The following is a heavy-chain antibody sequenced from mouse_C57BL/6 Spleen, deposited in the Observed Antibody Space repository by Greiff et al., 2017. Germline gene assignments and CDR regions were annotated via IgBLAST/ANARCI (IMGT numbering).Heavy chain of an antibody. D-gene: IGHD2-1*01. J-gene: IGHJ4*01. CDR2: IDPETGGT. Sequence: QVQLQQSGAELVRPGASVTLSCKASGYTFTDYEMHWVKQTPVHGLEWIGAIDPETGGTAYNQKFKGKAILTADKSSSTAYMELRSLTSEDSAVYYCTNGNSDYYAMDYWGQGTSVTVSS. CDR1: GYTFTDYE. V-gene: IGHV1-15*01. CDR3: TNGNSDYYAMDY.